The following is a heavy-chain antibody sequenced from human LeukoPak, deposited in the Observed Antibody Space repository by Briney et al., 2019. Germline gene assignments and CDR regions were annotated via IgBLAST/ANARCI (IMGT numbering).Heavy chain of an antibody. CDR1: GGTFSSYA. D-gene: IGHD4-17*01. Sequence: SVKVSCKASGGTFSSYAISWVRQAPGQGLEWMGGVIPIFGTANYAQKFQGRVTITADESTSTAYMELSSLRSEDTAVYYCARARSPPDHFDYWGQGTLVTVSS. CDR3: ARARSPPDHFDY. V-gene: IGHV1-69*13. J-gene: IGHJ4*02. CDR2: VIPIFGTA.